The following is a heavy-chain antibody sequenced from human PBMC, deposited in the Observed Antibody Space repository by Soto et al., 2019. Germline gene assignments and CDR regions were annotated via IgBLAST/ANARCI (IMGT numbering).Heavy chain of an antibody. CDR1: GFTFSSYA. J-gene: IGHJ4*02. CDR3: ARLDDYDSSGYYYPFDY. Sequence: QVQLVESGGGVVQPGRSLRLSCAASGFTFSSYAMHWVRQAPGKGLEWVAVISYDGSNKYYADSVKGRFTISGDNSKNTLYLQMNSLRAEDTAVYYCARLDDYDSSGYYYPFDYWGQGTLVTVSS. D-gene: IGHD3-22*01. V-gene: IGHV3-30-3*01. CDR2: ISYDGSNK.